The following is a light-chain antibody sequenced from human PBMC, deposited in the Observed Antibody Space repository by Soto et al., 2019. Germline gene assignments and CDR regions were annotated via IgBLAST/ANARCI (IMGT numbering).Light chain of an antibody. CDR3: QQYHSYWT. J-gene: IGKJ1*01. V-gene: IGKV1-5*01. Sequence: DIQMTQSPTTLYASVRDTLTITYRASQRISGWLAWHQPTPGKAPQLLMYDVSALKRGVPPRFGGSGSGTVFTLTISSLQPDDFATDYCQQYHSYWTFGQGTQVDIK. CDR1: QRISGW. CDR2: DVS.